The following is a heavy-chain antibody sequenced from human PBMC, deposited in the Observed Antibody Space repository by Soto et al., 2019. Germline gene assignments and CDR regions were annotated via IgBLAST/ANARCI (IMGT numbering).Heavy chain of an antibody. V-gene: IGHV3-30*18. Sequence: QVQLVQSGGGVVQPGRSRRLSCAASGFDFNTYGLHWVRQAPGKGLEWVAGISFDGGNEYYADSVKGRFTISRDKSNNTLYLQMNILGAENTATYYCAKDSSVTAAGSGGRFDPLGQGTLVIVSS. J-gene: IGHJ5*02. CDR1: GFDFNTYG. CDR2: ISFDGGNE. D-gene: IGHD6-13*01. CDR3: AKDSSVTAAGSGGRFDP.